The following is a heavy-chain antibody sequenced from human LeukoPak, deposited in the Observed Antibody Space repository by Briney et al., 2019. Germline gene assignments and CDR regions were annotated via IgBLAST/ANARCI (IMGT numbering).Heavy chain of an antibody. Sequence: SETLSLTCTVSGGSINNGHWNWIRQPPGKGLEWIGYTYYSGRTNYNPSLKSRVTISVDTSKNQFSLQLYSVTAADTAVYFCARGQSGGVFDDWGQGTLVTVSS. J-gene: IGHJ4*02. CDR2: TYYSGRT. D-gene: IGHD2-8*02. V-gene: IGHV4-59*01. CDR3: ARGQSGGVFDD. CDR1: GGSINNGH.